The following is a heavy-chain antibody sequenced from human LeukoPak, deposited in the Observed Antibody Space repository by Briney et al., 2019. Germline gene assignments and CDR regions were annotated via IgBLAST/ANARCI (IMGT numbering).Heavy chain of an antibody. J-gene: IGHJ5*02. CDR1: GFTLSSYA. CDR2: IDASGGST. CDR3: AKGSGSGWYGWFAP. V-gene: IGHV3-23*01. D-gene: IGHD6-19*01. Sequence: GGSLRLSCAASGFTLSSYAMSWVHQAPGKGLEGVSSIDASGGSTYYADSVTGRFTISRDNSKTTFYLQMTSLRADDTAVYYCAKGSGSGWYGWFAPWGQGTLVTVSS.